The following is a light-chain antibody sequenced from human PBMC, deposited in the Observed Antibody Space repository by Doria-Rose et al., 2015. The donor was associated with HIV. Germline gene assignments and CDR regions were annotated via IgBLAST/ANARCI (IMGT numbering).Light chain of an antibody. CDR3: HQYGTSWT. Sequence: EIVLTQSPGTLSLSPGERATLSCRASQSLSSTYLAWYQQKPGQAPSPLIYDGSTRATGIPDRFSASGSGTDFTLTINRLEPEDFALYYCHQYGTSWTFGQGTKVEI. CDR1: QSLSSTY. V-gene: IGKV3-20*01. J-gene: IGKJ1*01. CDR2: DGS.